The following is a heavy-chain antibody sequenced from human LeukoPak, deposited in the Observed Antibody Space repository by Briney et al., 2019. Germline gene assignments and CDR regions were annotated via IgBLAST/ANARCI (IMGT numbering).Heavy chain of an antibody. CDR3: ARLDSSAWFSDY. CDR1: GFTFSTYN. CDR2: IRGSSNYI. V-gene: IGHV3-21*01. D-gene: IGHD6-19*01. J-gene: IGHJ4*02. Sequence: GGSLRLSCAASGFTFSTYNMIWVRQAPGKGLEWVSSIRGSSNYIHYADSVKGRFSISSDNAKSSLYLQMNSLRADDTAVYYCARLDSSAWFSDYWGQGTLVTVSS.